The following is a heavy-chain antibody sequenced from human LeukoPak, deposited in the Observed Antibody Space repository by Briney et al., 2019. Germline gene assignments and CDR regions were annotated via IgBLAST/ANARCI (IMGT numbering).Heavy chain of an antibody. CDR1: GFTFSTYS. D-gene: IGHD3-9*01. CDR2: ITSSSSTI. V-gene: IGHV3-48*02. Sequence: PGGSLTLSCAASGFTFSTYSMSWLRQAPGKGLEWISYITSSSSTIYYADSVKGRFTISRDNAKNSLYLQMNSLRHEDTAVYYCARRVSTGNVYSWFDPWGQGTLVTVSS. CDR3: ARRVSTGNVYSWFDP. J-gene: IGHJ5*02.